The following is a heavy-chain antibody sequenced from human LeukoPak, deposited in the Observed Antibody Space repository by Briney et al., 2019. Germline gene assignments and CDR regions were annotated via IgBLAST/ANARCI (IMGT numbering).Heavy chain of an antibody. V-gene: IGHV4-39*07. CDR3: ASWYSGRGLHFDY. D-gene: IGHD1-26*01. J-gene: IGHJ4*02. CDR2: IYHSGST. CDR1: GGSINSSNFY. Sequence: SETLSLTCTVSGGSINSSNFYWGWIRQPPGKGLEWIGSIYHSGSTYYNPSLKSRVTISVDTSKNQFSLKLSSVTAADTAVYYCASWYSGRGLHFDYWGQGTLVTVSS.